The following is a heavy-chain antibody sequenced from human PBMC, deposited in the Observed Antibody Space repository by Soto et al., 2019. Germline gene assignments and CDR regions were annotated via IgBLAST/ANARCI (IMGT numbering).Heavy chain of an antibody. CDR2: ISAYNGNT. J-gene: IGHJ4*02. CDR3: ARESPPFDY. V-gene: IGHV1-18*01. Sequence: QVQLVQSGAEVKKPGASVKVSCKTSGYTFTSYIISWVRQAPGQGLEWMGWISAYNGNTNYSQKLQGRVTMTTDTSTSRGYVYVRSLRSGRTALYYSARESPPFDYWGQGTLVTVSS. CDR1: GYTFTSYI.